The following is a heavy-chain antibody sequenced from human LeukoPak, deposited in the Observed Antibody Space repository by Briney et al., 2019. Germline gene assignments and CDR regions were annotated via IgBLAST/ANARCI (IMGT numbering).Heavy chain of an antibody. J-gene: IGHJ4*02. CDR3: ATPPLGYCSGGSCYYFDY. CDR1: GYTLTELS. V-gene: IGHV1-24*01. D-gene: IGHD2-15*01. CDR2: FDPEDGET. Sequence: ASVKVSCKVSGYTLTELSMHWVRQAPGKGLEWMGGFDPEDGETIYAQKFQGRVTMTEDTSTDTAYMELSSLRSEDTAVYYCATPPLGYCSGGSCYYFDYWGQGTLVTVSS.